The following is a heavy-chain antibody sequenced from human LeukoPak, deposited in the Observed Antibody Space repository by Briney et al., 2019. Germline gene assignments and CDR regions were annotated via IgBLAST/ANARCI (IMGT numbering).Heavy chain of an antibody. CDR2: IGHDGATE. CDR3: AKDSTTEGYRYFDL. Sequence: GGSLRLSCEASALRNYGIQCVRQAPGKGLEWVAFIGHDGATEYYADSVKGRFTVSRDNSRNAVHLQMNSLRAEDTAVFYCAKDSTTEGYRYFDLWGRGTRVIVSS. CDR1: ALRNYG. D-gene: IGHD2/OR15-2a*01. J-gene: IGHJ2*01. V-gene: IGHV3-30*02.